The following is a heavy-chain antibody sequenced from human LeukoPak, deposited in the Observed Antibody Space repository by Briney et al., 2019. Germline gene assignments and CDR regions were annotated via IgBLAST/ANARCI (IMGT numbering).Heavy chain of an antibody. V-gene: IGHV4-34*01. Sequence: SETLSLTCAVYGCSFSGYYWSWIRQPPGKGLEWIGEINHSGSTNYNPSLKSRVTISVDTSKNQFSLKLSSVTAADTAVYYCARMRVRGVISNYWGQGTLVTVSS. D-gene: IGHD3-10*01. J-gene: IGHJ4*02. CDR2: INHSGST. CDR3: ARMRVRGVISNY. CDR1: GCSFSGYY.